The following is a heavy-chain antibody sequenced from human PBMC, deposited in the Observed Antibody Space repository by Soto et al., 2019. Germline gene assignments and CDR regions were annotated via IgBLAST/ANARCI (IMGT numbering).Heavy chain of an antibody. J-gene: IGHJ5*02. CDR2: IIPIFGTA. V-gene: IGHV1-69*01. CDR1: GGTFSSYA. Sequence: QVQLVQSGAEVKKPGSSVKVSCKASGGTFSSYAISWVRQAPGQGLEWMGGIIPIFGTANYAQKFQGRVTITADEATSTAYMELSSLRSEDTAVYYCARDKEIRRYSSGWYGWFDPWGQGTLVTVSS. CDR3: ARDKEIRRYSSGWYGWFDP. D-gene: IGHD6-19*01.